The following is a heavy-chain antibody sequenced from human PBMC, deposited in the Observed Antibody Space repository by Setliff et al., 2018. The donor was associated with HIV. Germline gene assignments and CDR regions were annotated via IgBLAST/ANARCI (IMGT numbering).Heavy chain of an antibody. D-gene: IGHD3-10*01. CDR2: IYTRGDT. J-gene: IGHJ4*02. CDR1: DDPINSFY. CDR3: ATSPAGEILGSRPFYFDY. Sequence: PSETLSLTCTVSDDPINSFYWSWVRQPAGKGLEWIGRIYTRGDTNYNPSLKSRVTISMDTSKKQFSLKLRSVTAADTAVYYCATSPAGEILGSRPFYFDYWGQGTLVTVSS. V-gene: IGHV4-4*07.